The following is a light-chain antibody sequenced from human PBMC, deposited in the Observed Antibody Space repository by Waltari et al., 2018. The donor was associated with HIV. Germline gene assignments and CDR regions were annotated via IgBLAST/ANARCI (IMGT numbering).Light chain of an antibody. V-gene: IGLV2-23*03. Sequence: QSALTQPASVSGSPGQSITISCTGSSSDVGTYSLVSWYQHHPGKAPKLMIYEGNKRPSGVSNRFSGSKSGNTASPTISGLQAEDEADYYCSSYTSFSTVLFGGGTKLTVL. J-gene: IGLJ2*01. CDR1: SSDVGTYSL. CDR2: EGN. CDR3: SSYTSFSTVL.